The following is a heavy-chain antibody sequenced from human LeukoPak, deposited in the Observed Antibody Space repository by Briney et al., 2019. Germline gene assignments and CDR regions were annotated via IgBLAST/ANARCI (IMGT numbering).Heavy chain of an antibody. CDR1: RFTFSSYG. J-gene: IGHJ5*02. D-gene: IGHD5-24*01. CDR2: IHYDGSNK. CDR3: ARGDKMTTWRRTYNCFDP. V-gene: IGHV3-30*02. Sequence: GSLRLSCAASRFTFSSYGMHWVRQAPGKGLEWVSFIHYDGSNKYYADSVKGRFTISRDNSKNTLYLQMNSLRADDTAVYYCARGDKMTTWRRTYNCFDPWGQGTLVTVSS.